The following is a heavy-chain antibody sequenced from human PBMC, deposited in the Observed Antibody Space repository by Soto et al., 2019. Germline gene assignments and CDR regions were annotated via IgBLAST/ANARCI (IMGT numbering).Heavy chain of an antibody. Sequence: SVKVSCKASGGSFSSYAISWVRQAPGQGLEWMGGIIPIFGTGDYAQKFQGRVTITADESTSTAYMELSSLRSEDTAVYYCERDTTPYYYDSSDYLPWYFDLWGRGTLVTVSS. CDR3: ERDTTPYYYDSSDYLPWYFDL. J-gene: IGHJ2*01. V-gene: IGHV1-69*13. CDR1: GGSFSSYA. D-gene: IGHD3-22*01. CDR2: IIPIFGTG.